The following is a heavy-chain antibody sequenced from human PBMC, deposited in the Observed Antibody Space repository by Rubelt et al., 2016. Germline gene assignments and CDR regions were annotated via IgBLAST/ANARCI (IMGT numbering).Heavy chain of an antibody. V-gene: IGHV3-74*01. CDR3: AKEGSMADDY. J-gene: IGHJ4*02. D-gene: IGHD6-6*01. CDR2: INSDGSST. Sequence: QVPGKGLVWVSRINSDGSSTSYVDSVKGRFTISRDNAKNTLYLQMNSLRAEDTAVYYCAKEGSMADDYWGQGTLVTVSS.